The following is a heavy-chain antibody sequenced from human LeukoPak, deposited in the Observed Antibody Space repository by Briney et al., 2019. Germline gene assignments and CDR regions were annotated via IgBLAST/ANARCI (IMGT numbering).Heavy chain of an antibody. V-gene: IGHV3-7*01. D-gene: IGHD6-19*01. CDR3: ARQRGSGCLDY. CDR1: RFTLSNYW. Sequence: GGSLRLSCAASRFTLSNYWMSWVRQAPGKGLEWVANIKQDGSETYYVDSVKGRFTISRDNAKNSLSLQMNSLRAADTAVYYCARQRGSGCLDYWGQGTLVTVSS. J-gene: IGHJ4*02. CDR2: IKQDGSET.